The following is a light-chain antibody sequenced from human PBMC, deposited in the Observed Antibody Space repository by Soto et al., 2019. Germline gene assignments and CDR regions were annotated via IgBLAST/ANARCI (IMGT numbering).Light chain of an antibody. CDR1: QSVSSY. CDR3: QQRSNWPST. CDR2: DAS. V-gene: IGKV3-11*01. Sequence: EIVLTQSPATLSLSPGERAALSCRASQSVSSYLAWYQQKPGKAPRLLIYDASKRATGIPARFSGSGSGTEFTLTISSLEPEDFAVYFCQQRSNWPSTFGGGTKVEI. J-gene: IGKJ4*01.